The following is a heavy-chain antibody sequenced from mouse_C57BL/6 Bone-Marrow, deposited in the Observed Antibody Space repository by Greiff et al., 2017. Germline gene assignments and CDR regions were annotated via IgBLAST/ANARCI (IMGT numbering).Heavy chain of an antibody. CDR2: IDPSDSYT. V-gene: IGHV1-50*01. J-gene: IGHJ4*01. CDR1: GYTFTSYW. CDR3: ARGSWYYAMDY. Sequence: QVHLQQPGAELVKPGASVKLSCKASGYTFTSYWMQWVKQRPGQGLEWIGEIDPSDSYTNYNQKFKGKATLTVDTSSSTAYMQLSSLTSEDSAVYYCARGSWYYAMDYWGQGTSVTVSS.